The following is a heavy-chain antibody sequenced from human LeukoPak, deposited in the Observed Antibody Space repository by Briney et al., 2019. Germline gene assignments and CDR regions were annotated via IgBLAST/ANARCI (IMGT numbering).Heavy chain of an antibody. CDR2: IYSGGST. D-gene: IGHD2/OR15-2a*01. Sequence: PGGSLRLSCGASGFTVSSNYMSWVRQAPGKGLEWVSVIYSGGSTYYADSVKGRFTISRDNSKNTLYLQMNSLRAEDTAVYYCARAHKEYRGFLYYFDYWGQGTLVTVSS. CDR1: GFTVSSNY. V-gene: IGHV3-66*01. J-gene: IGHJ4*02. CDR3: ARAHKEYRGFLYYFDY.